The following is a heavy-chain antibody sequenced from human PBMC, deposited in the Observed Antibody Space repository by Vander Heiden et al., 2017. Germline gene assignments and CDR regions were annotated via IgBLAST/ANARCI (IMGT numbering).Heavy chain of an antibody. D-gene: IGHD3-22*01. V-gene: IGHV3-11*01. J-gene: IGHJ4*02. CDR3: ASPHYYDSSGYYFSC. Sequence: QVQLVESGGGLVKPGGSLSLSCAASGLPFSDYYMSWIRQAPGKGLEWISYISSSSSIIYYADSVKGRFTISRDNAKNSLYLQMNSLRVEDTAVYYCASPHYYDSSGYYFSCWGQGTLVTVSS. CDR2: ISSSSSII. CDR1: GLPFSDYY.